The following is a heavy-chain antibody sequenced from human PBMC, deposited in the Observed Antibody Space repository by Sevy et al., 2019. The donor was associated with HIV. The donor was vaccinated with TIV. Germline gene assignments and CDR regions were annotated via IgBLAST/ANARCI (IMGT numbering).Heavy chain of an antibody. D-gene: IGHD3-9*01. CDR3: AGAHYNYFDT. V-gene: IGHV7-4-1*01. J-gene: IGHJ4*02. Sequence: ASVKVSCKGSGYTFTNYGLIWVRQAPGHGLEYMGRINTNSGNPTFAPGFAGRFVFSLDASVSTAFLKIDSLKAEDTALYYCAGAHYNYFDTWGQGSLVTVSS. CDR1: GYTFTNYG. CDR2: INTNSGNP.